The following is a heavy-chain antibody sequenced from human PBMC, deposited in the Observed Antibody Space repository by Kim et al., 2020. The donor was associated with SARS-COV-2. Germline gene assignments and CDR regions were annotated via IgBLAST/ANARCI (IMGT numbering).Heavy chain of an antibody. V-gene: IGHV3-23*01. CDR2: ISGSGGST. D-gene: IGHD3-10*01. CDR3: AKDDTMVRGYYGMDV. J-gene: IGHJ6*02. CDR1: GFTFSSYA. Sequence: GGSLRLSCAASGFTFSSYAMSWVRQAPGKGLEWVSAISGSGGSTYYADSVKGRFTISRDNSKNTLYLQMNSLRAEDTAVYYCAKDDTMVRGYYGMDVWGQGTTVTVSS.